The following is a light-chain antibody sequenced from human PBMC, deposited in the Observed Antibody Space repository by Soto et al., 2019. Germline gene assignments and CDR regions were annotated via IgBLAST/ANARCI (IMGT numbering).Light chain of an antibody. J-gene: IGLJ2*01. CDR3: ASWDDSLNGPV. CDR1: RTDIGSNT. Sequence: QSVLTQPPSASGTPGQRVTIPCSGSRTDIGSNTVNWYQQVPGTAPRLLIYSNVRRPSGVPDRFSGSTSGTSASLAISGLQSEDEATYYCASWDDSLNGPVFGGGTKLTVL. CDR2: SNV. V-gene: IGLV1-44*01.